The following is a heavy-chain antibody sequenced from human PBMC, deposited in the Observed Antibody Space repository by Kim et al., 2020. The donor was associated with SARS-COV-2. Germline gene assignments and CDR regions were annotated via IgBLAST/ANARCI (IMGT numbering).Heavy chain of an antibody. CDR3: ARGSGNFGDFDY. J-gene: IGHJ4*02. V-gene: IGHV3-74*01. Sequence: TYYADAVKGRYTISRDNAKNTMYLQMNSLRAGDTAVYYCARGSGNFGDFDYWGQGTLVTVSS. CDR2: T. D-gene: IGHD3-10*01.